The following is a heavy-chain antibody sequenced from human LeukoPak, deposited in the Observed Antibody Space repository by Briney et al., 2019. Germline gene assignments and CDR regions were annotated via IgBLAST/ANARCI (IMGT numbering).Heavy chain of an antibody. V-gene: IGHV1-46*01. CDR3: ARLDSSWYYY. J-gene: IGHJ4*02. CDR1: GYTFTSYD. D-gene: IGHD6-13*01. CDR2: INPTGGTT. Sequence: ASVKVSCKASGYTFTSYDMSWVRQAPGQGLEWMGTINPTGGTTRNARNFQGRVTMTRDTSTSTVYMELSSLSSEDTAMYYCARLDSSWYYYWGQGTLVTVSS.